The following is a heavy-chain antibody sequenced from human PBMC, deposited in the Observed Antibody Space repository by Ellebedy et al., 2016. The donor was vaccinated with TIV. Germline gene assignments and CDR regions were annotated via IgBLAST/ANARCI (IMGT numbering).Heavy chain of an antibody. CDR3: VRGAYGDVFDY. Sequence: AASVKVSCKASGYTFTSYGFTWVRQAPGQGLEWMGWLSAKDGNTKYGQKVQGRVTMTTDTSTSPAYMDLRSLRSDETAVYYCVRGAYGDVFDYWGQGTLVTVSS. CDR2: LSAKDGNT. D-gene: IGHD4-17*01. J-gene: IGHJ4*02. CDR1: GYTFTSYG. V-gene: IGHV1-18*04.